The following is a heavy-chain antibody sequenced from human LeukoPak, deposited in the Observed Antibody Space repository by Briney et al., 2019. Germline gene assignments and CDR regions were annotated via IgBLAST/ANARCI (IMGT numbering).Heavy chain of an antibody. CDR2: IGYDGSNK. V-gene: IGHV3-30*02. CDR3: ASSRYDSSGYYGIIGY. J-gene: IGHJ4*02. Sequence: GGSLRLSCAASGFTFSSYGMHWVRQAPGKGLEGVAFIGYDGSNKYYADSVKGRFTISRDNAKNSLYLQMNSLRAEDTALYYCASSRYDSSGYYGIIGYWGQGTLVTVSS. D-gene: IGHD3-22*01. CDR1: GFTFSSYG.